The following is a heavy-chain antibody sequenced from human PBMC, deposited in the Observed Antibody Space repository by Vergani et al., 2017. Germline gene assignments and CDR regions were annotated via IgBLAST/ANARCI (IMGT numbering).Heavy chain of an antibody. CDR2: IYPADSDT. J-gene: IGHJ4*02. V-gene: IGHV5-51*01. CDR1: EYSFGNYW. Sequence: EVELVQSGPEMRKPGESLKLSCKGSEYSFGNYWIGWVRQMPGKGLEWMGIIYPADSDTRYSPSCQGQVTISADKSISTAFLQWDSLKASDTALYYCARHTTYTDSWGQGTLVTVSS. D-gene: IGHD1-1*01. CDR3: ARHTTYTDS.